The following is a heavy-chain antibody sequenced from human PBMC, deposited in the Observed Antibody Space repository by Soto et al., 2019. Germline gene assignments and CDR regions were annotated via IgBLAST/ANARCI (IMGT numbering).Heavy chain of an antibody. V-gene: IGHV3-23*01. D-gene: IGHD6-6*01. Sequence: EVQLLEAGGGLVQPGGSLRLSCTASGFTFSSYAMSWVRQAPGKGLGWVSAISGSGGNTYYADSVKGRFTISRDNSTNTLYLPMNSLRAEDTAVYYCAKSITARPFDYWGQGALVTVSS. CDR1: GFTFSSYA. CDR2: ISGSGGNT. J-gene: IGHJ4*02. CDR3: AKSITARPFDY.